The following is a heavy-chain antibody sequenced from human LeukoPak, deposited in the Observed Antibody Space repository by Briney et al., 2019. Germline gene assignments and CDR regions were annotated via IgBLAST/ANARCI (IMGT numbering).Heavy chain of an antibody. J-gene: IGHJ3*02. CDR2: IYYSGST. Sequence: PSQTLSLTCSVSGGSISSGGYYWSWIRQPPGKGLEWIGYIYYSGSTNYNPSLKSRVTISVDTSKNQFSLKLSSVTAADTAVYYCARDGAELDGQGEVRGAFDIWGQGTMVTVSS. CDR1: GGSISSGGYY. CDR3: ARDGAELDGQGEVRGAFDI. V-gene: IGHV4-61*08. D-gene: IGHD3-16*01.